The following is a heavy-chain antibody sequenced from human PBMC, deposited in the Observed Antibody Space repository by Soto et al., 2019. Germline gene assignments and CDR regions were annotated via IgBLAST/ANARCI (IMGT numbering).Heavy chain of an antibody. CDR1: GGSFSGYY. V-gene: IGHV4-34*01. Sequence: SETLSLTCAVYGGSFSGYYWSWIRQPPGKGLEWIGEINHSGSTNYNPSLKSRVTISVDTSKNQFSLKLSSVTAADTAVYYCARDSSSWYGPYREPPRYYFDYWGQGTLVTVSS. CDR3: ARDSSSWYGPYREPPRYYFDY. D-gene: IGHD6-13*01. CDR2: INHSGST. J-gene: IGHJ4*02.